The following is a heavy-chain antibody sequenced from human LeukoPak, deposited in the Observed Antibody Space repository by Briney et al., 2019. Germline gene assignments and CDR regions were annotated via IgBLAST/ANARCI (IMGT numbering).Heavy chain of an antibody. J-gene: IGHJ6*03. D-gene: IGHD3-3*01. CDR2: MNPNSGNT. V-gene: IGHV1-8*01. CDR3: ARAVREYHFWSGSQDYYYYMDV. Sequence: ASVKVSCKASGYTFTSCDINWVRQATGQGLEWMGWMNPNSGNTGYAQKFQGRVTMTRNTSISTAYMELSSLRSEDTAVYYCARAVREYHFWSGSQDYYYYMDVWGKGTTVTVSS. CDR1: GYTFTSCD.